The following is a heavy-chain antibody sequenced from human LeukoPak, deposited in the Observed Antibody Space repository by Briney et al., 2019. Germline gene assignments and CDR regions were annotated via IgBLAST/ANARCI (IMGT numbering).Heavy chain of an antibody. V-gene: IGHV3-7*01. D-gene: IGHD6-13*01. CDR1: GFNFRYFW. J-gene: IGHJ2*01. CDR3: AKGYIIAGRQWYLDL. Sequence: GGSLRLSCLGSGFNFRYFWMSWVRQAPGKGLEWVANINHDGRETYYADSVKGRFIISRDNAKDSLYLQMNSLRAEDAAVYYCAKGYIIAGRQWYLDLWGRGTLVGVSS. CDR2: INHDGRET.